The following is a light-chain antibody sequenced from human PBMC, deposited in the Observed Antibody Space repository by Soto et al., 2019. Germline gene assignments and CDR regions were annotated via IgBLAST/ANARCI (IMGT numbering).Light chain of an antibody. Sequence: AIQMTQSPSSLSASVGDRVTIACRASQGIKNDLGWYQQKPGKAPKLLIYAASSLQSGVPSRFSGSGSGTDFTLTISSLQPEDFATYYCLQDYNYPWTFGQGTKVEIK. V-gene: IGKV1-6*01. CDR2: AAS. CDR1: QGIKND. CDR3: LQDYNYPWT. J-gene: IGKJ1*01.